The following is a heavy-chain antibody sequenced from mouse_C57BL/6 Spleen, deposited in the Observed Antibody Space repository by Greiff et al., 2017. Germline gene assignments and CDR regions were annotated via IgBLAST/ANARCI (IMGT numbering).Heavy chain of an antibody. CDR2: IDPSDSYT. CDR1: GYTFTSYW. V-gene: IGHV1-50*01. Sequence: QVQLKQPGAELVKPGASVKLSCKASGYTFTSYWMQWVKQRPGQGLEWIGEIDPSDSYTNYNQKFKGKATLTVDTSSSTAYMQLSSLTSEDSAVYYCARSGSSYLYYFDYWGQGTTLTVSS. CDR3: ARSGSSYLYYFDY. D-gene: IGHD1-1*01. J-gene: IGHJ2*01.